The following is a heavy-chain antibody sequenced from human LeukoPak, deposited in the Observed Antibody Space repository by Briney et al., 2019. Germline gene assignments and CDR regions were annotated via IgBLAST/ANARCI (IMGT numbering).Heavy chain of an antibody. J-gene: IGHJ5*02. CDR3: ARDSGTTGEVKFDP. V-gene: IGHV4-4*07. Sequence: PSETLSLTCTVSGGVCSISSHYWRWIRQPAGKGLEWIGRIYFTGTITYNPSLESRVTMSINTSKNQFSLKLNSLTAADTAVYYCARDSGTTGEVKFDPWGQGTLVTVSS. D-gene: IGHD3-10*01. CDR1: GGVCSISSHY. CDR2: IYFTGTI.